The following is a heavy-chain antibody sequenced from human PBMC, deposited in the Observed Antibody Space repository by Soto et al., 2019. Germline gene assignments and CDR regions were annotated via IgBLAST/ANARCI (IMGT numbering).Heavy chain of an antibody. CDR2: INPSGGST. J-gene: IGHJ3*02. CDR3: ARGFYYDSSGSGDAFDI. CDR1: GYTFTSYY. Sequence: ASVKVSCKASGYTFTSYYMHWVRRAPGQGLEWMGIINPSGGSTSYAQKFQGRVTMTRDTSTSTVYMELSSLRSEDTAVYYCARGFYYDSSGSGDAFDIWGQGTMVTVSS. V-gene: IGHV1-46*01. D-gene: IGHD3-22*01.